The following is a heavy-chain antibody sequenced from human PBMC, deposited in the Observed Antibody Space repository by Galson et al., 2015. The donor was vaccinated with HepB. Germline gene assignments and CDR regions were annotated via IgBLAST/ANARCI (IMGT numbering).Heavy chain of an antibody. J-gene: IGHJ6*02. D-gene: IGHD4-17*01. Sequence: SLRLSCAASGFTFSSYSMNWVRQAPGKGLEWVSYISSSSSTIYYADSVKGRFTISRDNAKNSLYLQMNSLRDEDTAVYYCARAKVPPTVTTGFYYYYYGMVVWGQGTTFTVSS. CDR1: GFTFSSYS. V-gene: IGHV3-48*02. CDR2: ISSSSSTI. CDR3: ARAKVPPTVTTGFYYYYYGMVV.